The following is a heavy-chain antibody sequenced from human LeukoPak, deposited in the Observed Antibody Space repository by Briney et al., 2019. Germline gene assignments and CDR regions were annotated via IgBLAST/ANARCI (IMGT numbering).Heavy chain of an antibody. J-gene: IGHJ5*02. V-gene: IGHV4-59*12. Sequence: PSETLSLTYAVSGGSINNYYWSWIRQPPGKGLEWIGYFYSGGRSNFNPSLTSRVTMSVDTSKNQFFLELSSVTAADTAVYFCARYYCIGNYCYSTNWFDTWGQGTLVTVSS. CDR3: ARYYCIGNYCYSTNWFDT. CDR2: FYSGGRS. CDR1: GGSINNYY. D-gene: IGHD2-21*01.